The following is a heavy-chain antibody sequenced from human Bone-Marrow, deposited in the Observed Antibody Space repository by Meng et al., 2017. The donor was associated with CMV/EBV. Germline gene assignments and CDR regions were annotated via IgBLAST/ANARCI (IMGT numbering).Heavy chain of an antibody. Sequence: GESLKISCAASGFTFSDYYMSWIRQAPGKGLEWVSYISSSGSTIYYADSVKGRFTISRDNAKNSLYLQMNSLRAEDTAVYYCAKDLIGLAPYAMDVWGQGTTVTVSS. CDR1: GFTFSDYY. J-gene: IGHJ6*02. D-gene: IGHD2/OR15-2a*01. CDR2: ISSSGSTI. CDR3: AKDLIGLAPYAMDV. V-gene: IGHV3-11*01.